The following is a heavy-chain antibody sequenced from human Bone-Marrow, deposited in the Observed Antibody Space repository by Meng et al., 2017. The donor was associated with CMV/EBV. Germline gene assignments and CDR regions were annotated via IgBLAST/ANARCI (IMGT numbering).Heavy chain of an antibody. D-gene: IGHD4-17*01. CDR1: GYTFTSYG. CDR2: IIAYDGNT. V-gene: IGHV1-18*01. CDR3: AREPPLLEYGPPFDH. J-gene: IGHJ5*02. Sequence: QGRLVQSGGEVKEPGASVKVSCNAAGYTFTSYGISWVRHAPGEGLECMGWIIAYDGNTNYEQKFQGRVTMTTDTTTSTAYMELRNLRSDDTAVYYCAREPPLLEYGPPFDHWGRGTLVTVSS.